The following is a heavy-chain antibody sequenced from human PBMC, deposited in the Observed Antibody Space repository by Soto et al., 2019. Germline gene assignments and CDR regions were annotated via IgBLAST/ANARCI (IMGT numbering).Heavy chain of an antibody. CDR2: IWYDGSNK. J-gene: IGHJ6*02. CDR3: ARDRAGMYYYFYGMDV. CDR1: GFTFSSYG. V-gene: IGHV3-33*01. D-gene: IGHD1-1*01. Sequence: QVQLVESGGGVVQPGRSLRLSCAASGFTFSSYGIHWVRQAPGKGLEWVAVIWYDGSNKYYADSVKGRFTISRDNSKNMLYLQMSSLRAEDTAVYYCARDRAGMYYYFYGMDVWGQGTTVTVSS.